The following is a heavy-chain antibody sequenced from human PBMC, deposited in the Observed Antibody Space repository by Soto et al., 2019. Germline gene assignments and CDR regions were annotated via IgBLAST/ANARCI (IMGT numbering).Heavy chain of an antibody. CDR1: GFTFSSYA. CDR2: ISYDGSNK. J-gene: IGHJ3*02. CDR3: ARDRGDSGRYGGYVGAFDI. Sequence: PGGSLRLSCAASGFTFSSYAMHWVRQAPGKGLEWVAVISYDGSNKYYADSVKGRFTISRDNSKNTLYLQMNSLRAEDTAVYYCARDRGDSGRYGGYVGAFDIWGQGKMVTVSS. V-gene: IGHV3-30-3*01. D-gene: IGHD1-26*01.